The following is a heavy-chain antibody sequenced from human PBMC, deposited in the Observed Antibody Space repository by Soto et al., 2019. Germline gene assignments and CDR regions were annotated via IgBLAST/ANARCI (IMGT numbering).Heavy chain of an antibody. J-gene: IGHJ4*02. CDR2: ISSSSSYI. V-gene: IGHV3-21*01. Sequence: GSLRLSCAASGFTFSSYSMNWVRQAPGKGLEWVSSISSSSSYIYYADSVKGRFTISRDNAKNSLYLQMNSLRAEDTAVYYCARDLSSSWYPHYFDYWGQGTLVTVSS. CDR1: GFTFSSYS. D-gene: IGHD6-13*01. CDR3: ARDLSSSWYPHYFDY.